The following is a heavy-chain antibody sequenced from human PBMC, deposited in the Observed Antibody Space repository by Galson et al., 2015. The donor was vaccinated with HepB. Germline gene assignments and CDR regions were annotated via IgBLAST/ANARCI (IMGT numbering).Heavy chain of an antibody. CDR3: AKAAFERYFDWLSPDY. CDR1: GFIFRSHA. D-gene: IGHD3-9*01. V-gene: IGHV3-30*18. J-gene: IGHJ4*02. CDR2: ISYDGRNK. Sequence: SLRLSCAASGFIFRSHAMHWVRQAPGKGLEWVATISYDGRNKYDADSVKGRFTISRDNSKNTLYLQMNSLRPEDTAVYYCAKAAFERYFDWLSPDYWGQGTLVTVSS.